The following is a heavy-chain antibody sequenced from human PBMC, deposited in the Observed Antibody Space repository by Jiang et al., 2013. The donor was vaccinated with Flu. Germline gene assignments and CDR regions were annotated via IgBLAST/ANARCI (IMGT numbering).Heavy chain of an antibody. CDR3: AHYDFWSGYYRGQGGGNWFDP. V-gene: IGHV2-5*02. D-gene: IGHD3-3*01. CDR1: GFSLSTTGVC. J-gene: IGHJ5*02. Sequence: KPTQTLTLTCTFSGFSLSTTGVCVGWIRQPPGKALEWLALIYWDDDKRYSPSLKSRLTITKDTSKNQVVLTMTNMDPVDTATYYCAHYDFWSGYYRGQGGGNWFDPWGQGTLVTVSS. CDR2: IYWDDDK.